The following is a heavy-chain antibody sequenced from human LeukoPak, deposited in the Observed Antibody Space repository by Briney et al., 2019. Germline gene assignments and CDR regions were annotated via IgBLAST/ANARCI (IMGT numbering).Heavy chain of an antibody. D-gene: IGHD3-10*02. Sequence: GGSLRLSCAASGFTFSSYWMHWVRQAPGKGLEWVSGIRDSGSNTYYADSVKGRFIISRDNSKKTLSLQMNSLRAEDTAVYYCAKDLSYDRYAFNVWGQGTMVTVSS. CDR1: GFTFSSYW. CDR2: IRDSGSNT. CDR3: AKDLSYDRYAFNV. J-gene: IGHJ3*01. V-gene: IGHV3-23*01.